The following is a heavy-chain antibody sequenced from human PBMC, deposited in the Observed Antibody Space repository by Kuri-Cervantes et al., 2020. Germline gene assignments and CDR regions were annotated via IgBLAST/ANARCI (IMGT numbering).Heavy chain of an antibody. CDR1: GFTFSSYG. CDR3: ARDVTMLFDY. CDR2: IWYDGSNK. V-gene: IGHV3-33*01. J-gene: IGHJ4*02. Sequence: GESLKISCAASGFTFSSYGIHWVRQAPGKGLEWVAVIWYDGSNKYYADSVKGRFTISRDNSKNTLYLQMNSLRAEDTAVYYCARDVTMLFDYWGQGTLVTVSS. D-gene: IGHD2-2*01.